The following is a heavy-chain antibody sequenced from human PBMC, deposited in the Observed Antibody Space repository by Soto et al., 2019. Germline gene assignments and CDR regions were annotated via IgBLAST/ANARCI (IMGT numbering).Heavy chain of an antibody. CDR2: INQDGSEK. D-gene: IGHD3-22*01. V-gene: IGHV3-7*01. Sequence: EVRLVESGGGLVQPGGSLTLSCAASGFTFSSYWMTWVRQAPGKGLEWVANINQDGSEKYYMGSMKGRFTISRDNAKNSLLLQLNSLRSEDTAVYYCARDRGRPDLRDTHYYDSSDLDYGMDVWGQGTTVTVSS. J-gene: IGHJ6*02. CDR3: ARDRGRPDLRDTHYYDSSDLDYGMDV. CDR1: GFTFSSYW.